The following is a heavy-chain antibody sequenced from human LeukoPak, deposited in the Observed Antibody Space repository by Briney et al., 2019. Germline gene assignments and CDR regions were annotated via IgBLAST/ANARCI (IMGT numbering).Heavy chain of an antibody. CDR3: AREGGSYPHQLLDY. CDR2: IYYSGST. D-gene: IGHD1-26*01. V-gene: IGHV4-59*01. J-gene: IGHJ4*02. CDR1: GGSISSYY. Sequence: NPSETLSLTCTVSGGSISSYYWSWIRQPPGKGLEWIGYIYYSGSTNYNPSLKSRVTISVDTSKNQFSLKLSSVTAADTAVYYCAREGGSYPHQLLDYWGQGTLVTVSS.